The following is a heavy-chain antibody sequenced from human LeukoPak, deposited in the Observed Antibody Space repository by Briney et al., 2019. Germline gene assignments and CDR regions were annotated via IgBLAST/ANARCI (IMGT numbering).Heavy chain of an antibody. J-gene: IGHJ3*02. CDR3: ARDRPLSDAFDI. CDR1: GFTFSSYW. CDR2: ISSSGSTI. Sequence: GGSLRLSCAASGFTFSSYWMSWVRQAPGKGLEWVSYISSSGSTIYYADSVKGRFTISRDNAKNSLYLQMNSLRAEDTAVYYCARDRPLSDAFDIWGQGTMVTVSS. V-gene: IGHV3-48*01. D-gene: IGHD6-6*01.